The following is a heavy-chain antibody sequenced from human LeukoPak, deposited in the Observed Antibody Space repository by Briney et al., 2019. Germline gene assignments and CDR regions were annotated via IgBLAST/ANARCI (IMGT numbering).Heavy chain of an antibody. J-gene: IGHJ4*02. CDR3: AKGLVVLVEFFEY. CDR1: GFRFSTYG. CDR2: IQNDGSNQ. V-gene: IGHV3-30*02. Sequence: GGSLRLSCAASGFRFSTYGMHWVRQAPGKGLEWVAFIQNDGSNQFYVDSVKGRFTISRDNSKNTIYLQMSSLRPEDSAIYYCAKGLVVLVEFFEYWGQGALVTVSS. D-gene: IGHD2-2*01.